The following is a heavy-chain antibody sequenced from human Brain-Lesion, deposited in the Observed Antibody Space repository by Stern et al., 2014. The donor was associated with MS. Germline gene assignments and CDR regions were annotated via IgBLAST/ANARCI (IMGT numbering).Heavy chain of an antibody. J-gene: IGHJ5*02. CDR2: IIPIFGSP. Sequence: MQLVESGPEVKKPGSSVQVSCKASGGTFGTYPITWLRQAPGQGIEWMGRIIPIFGSPNYAQKFQGRVTITADRSTTTVYMKLSSLKSDDAAVYYCAKDGPALVTNWFDPWGRGTLVTVSS. CDR3: AKDGPALVTNWFDP. CDR1: GGTFGTYP. D-gene: IGHD5-18*01. V-gene: IGHV1-69*06.